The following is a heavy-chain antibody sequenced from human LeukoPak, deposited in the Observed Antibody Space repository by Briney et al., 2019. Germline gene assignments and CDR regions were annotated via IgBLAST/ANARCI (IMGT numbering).Heavy chain of an antibody. D-gene: IGHD5-18*01. J-gene: IGHJ4*02. Sequence: GESLKISCKGSGYSFSSYWIAWVRQMPGKGLEWMGIIYPGDSDIRYSPSFEGQVTISADKSISTAYLQWSSLKASDTAIYYCARAFVDTAMVTWFDYWGQGTLVTVSS. CDR2: IYPGDSDI. CDR3: ARAFVDTAMVTWFDY. V-gene: IGHV5-51*01. CDR1: GYSFSSYW.